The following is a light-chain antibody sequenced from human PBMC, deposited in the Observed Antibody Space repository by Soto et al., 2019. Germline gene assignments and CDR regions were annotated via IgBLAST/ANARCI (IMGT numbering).Light chain of an antibody. J-gene: IGLJ1*01. CDR3: AAWDDSLNGYV. Sequence: QSVLTQPPSASRTPGQRVTISCSGSSSNIGSNTVNWYQQLPGTAPKLLIYSHNQRPSGVPDRFSGSQSGTSASLAISGLQSEDEADYYCAAWDDSLNGYVFGTGTKVTVL. CDR1: SSNIGSNT. CDR2: SHN. V-gene: IGLV1-44*01.